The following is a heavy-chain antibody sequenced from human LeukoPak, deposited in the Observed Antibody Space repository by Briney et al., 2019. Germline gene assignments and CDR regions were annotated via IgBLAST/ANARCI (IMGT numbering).Heavy chain of an antibody. CDR3: ARDRRYSSSWTDAFDI. V-gene: IGHV1-18*01. CDR1: GYTFTSYG. Sequence: GASVKVSCKASGYTFTSYGISWVRQAPGQGLEWMGWISAYNGNTNYAQKLQGRVTMTTDTSTSTAYMELRSLRSDDTAVYYCARDRRYSSSWTDAFDIWGQGTMVTVSS. D-gene: IGHD6-13*01. J-gene: IGHJ3*02. CDR2: ISAYNGNT.